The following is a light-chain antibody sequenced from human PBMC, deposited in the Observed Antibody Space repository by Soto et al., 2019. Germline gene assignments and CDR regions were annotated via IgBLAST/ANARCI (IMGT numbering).Light chain of an antibody. CDR2: GAS. V-gene: IGKV3-20*01. CDR3: QQYGRSPRT. CDR1: QSVSSN. J-gene: IGKJ5*01. Sequence: EIVMTQSPATLSVSPGERATLSCRASQSVSSNLAWYQQKPGQAPRLLIFGASHRATGIPDRFSGSGSGTDFTLTISSLEPEDFAVYYCQQYGRSPRTFGQGTRVEIK.